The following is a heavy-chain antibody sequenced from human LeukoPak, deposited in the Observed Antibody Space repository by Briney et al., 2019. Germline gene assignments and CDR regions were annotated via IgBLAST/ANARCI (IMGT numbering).Heavy chain of an antibody. CDR2: ISGSGGST. CDR1: GFTFSSYA. D-gene: IGHD2-2*01. J-gene: IGHJ4*02. V-gene: IGHV3-23*01. CDR3: AKDMVALGYCSSTSCPGRYFDY. Sequence: PGGSLRLSCAASGFTFSSYAMSWVRQAPGKGLEWVSAISGSGGSTYYADSVKGRFTISRDNSKNTLYLQMNSLRAEDTAVYYCAKDMVALGYCSSTSCPGRYFDYWGQGTLVTVSS.